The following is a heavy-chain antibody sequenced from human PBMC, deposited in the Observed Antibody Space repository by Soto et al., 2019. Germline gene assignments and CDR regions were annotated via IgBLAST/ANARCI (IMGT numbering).Heavy chain of an antibody. CDR1: GFTFSSYS. CDR3: ARDHDWAFDN. CDR2: IHRSSDGM. J-gene: IGHJ4*02. Sequence: EVQLVESGGGLVQPGGSLRLSCAASGFTFSSYSMNWVRQAPGKGLEWVSYIHRSSDGMYYADSVKGRLIISRDNVKNSLYLQMNSLRDEDTAVYYCARDHDWAFDNWVQGTLVTVSS. D-gene: IGHD3-9*01. V-gene: IGHV3-48*02.